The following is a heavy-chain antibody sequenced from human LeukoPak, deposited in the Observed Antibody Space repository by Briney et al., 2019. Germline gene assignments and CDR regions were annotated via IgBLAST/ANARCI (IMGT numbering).Heavy chain of an antibody. CDR1: GGSISRSSHY. J-gene: IGHJ5*02. CDR2: IYYSGST. V-gene: IGHV4-39*01. CDR3: ARRFGSSWSPNWFGP. D-gene: IGHD6-13*01. Sequence: SETLSLTCAVSGGSISRSSHYWGWIRQPPGKGLEWIGTIYYSGSTYYNPSLKSRVTISVDSSTNRFSLNLSSVTAADTAVYYCARRFGSSWSPNWFGPWGQGTLVTVSS.